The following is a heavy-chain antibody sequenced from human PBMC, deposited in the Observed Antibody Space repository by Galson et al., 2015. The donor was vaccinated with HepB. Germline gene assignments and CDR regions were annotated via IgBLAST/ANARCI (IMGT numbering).Heavy chain of an antibody. CDR2: ISYDGGNK. Sequence: SLRLPCAASGFTFSSYGMHWVRQAPGKGLEWVAVISYDGGNKYYGDSVKGRFTISRDHSQNTLHLQMNSLRAEDSAVYYCAKEWMRSGSYIQSFYHYGMPVWGHGTTVTVSS. J-gene: IGHJ6*02. CDR1: GFTFSSYG. CDR3: AKEWMRSGSYIQSFYHYGMPV. V-gene: IGHV3-30*18. D-gene: IGHD1-26*01.